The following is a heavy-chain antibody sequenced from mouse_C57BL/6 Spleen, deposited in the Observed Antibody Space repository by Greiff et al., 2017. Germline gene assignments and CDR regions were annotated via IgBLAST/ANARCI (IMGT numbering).Heavy chain of an antibody. Sequence: VQLQQSGGGLVQPGGSLSLSCAASGFTFTDYYMSWVRQPPGKALEWLGFIRNKANGYTTEYSASVKGRFTISRDNSQSILYLQMNALRAEVSATYYCARYGGLRQGFDYWGQGTTLTVSS. J-gene: IGHJ2*01. D-gene: IGHD2-4*01. CDR3: ARYGGLRQGFDY. CDR1: GFTFTDYY. V-gene: IGHV7-3*01. CDR2: IRNKANGYTT.